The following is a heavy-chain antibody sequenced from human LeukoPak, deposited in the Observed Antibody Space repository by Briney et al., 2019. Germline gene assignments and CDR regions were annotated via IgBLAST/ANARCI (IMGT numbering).Heavy chain of an antibody. CDR3: ATDWDSSGSSAFDI. J-gene: IGHJ3*02. CDR2: ISSSSSYI. Sequence: GGSLRLSCAASGFTFSSYSMNWVRQAPGKGLEWVSSISSSSSYIYYADSVKGRFTISRDNSKNTLYLQMNSLRAEDTAVYYCATDWDSSGSSAFDIWGQGTMVTVSS. D-gene: IGHD3-22*01. V-gene: IGHV3-21*01. CDR1: GFTFSSYS.